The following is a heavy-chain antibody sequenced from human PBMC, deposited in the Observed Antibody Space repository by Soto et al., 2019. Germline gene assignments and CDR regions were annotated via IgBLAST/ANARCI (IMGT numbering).Heavy chain of an antibody. CDR2: ISSSSSNT. CDR3: ARDVYRYSSSSPEDV. V-gene: IGHV3-11*06. J-gene: IGHJ6*02. D-gene: IGHD6-6*01. CDR1: GFTFSDYY. Sequence: QVQLVESGGGLVKPGGSLRLSCAASGFTFSDYYMSWIRQARGKGLDWVSYISSSSSNTKYADSVKGRFTISRDNAKNSLYLQMNSLRAEDTAVYYCARDVYRYSSSSPEDVWGQGTTVTVSS.